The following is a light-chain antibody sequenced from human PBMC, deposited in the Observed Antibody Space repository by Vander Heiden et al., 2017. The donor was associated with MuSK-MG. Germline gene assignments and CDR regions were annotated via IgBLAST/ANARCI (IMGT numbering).Light chain of an antibody. V-gene: IGLV3-1*01. CDR2: QDS. CDR1: KLGDKY. J-gene: IGLJ2*01. CDR3: QAWDSSTVV. Sequence: SYELTQPPPVSVSPGPTARHTCFGCKLGDKYAYWYQQKPGHSPVLVIYQDSKRTSGIPERFSGSNSGNTATLTLSGTQAMDEADYFCQAWDSSTVVFGGGTKLTVL.